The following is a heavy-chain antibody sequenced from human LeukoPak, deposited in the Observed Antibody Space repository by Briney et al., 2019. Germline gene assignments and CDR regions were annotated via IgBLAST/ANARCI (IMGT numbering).Heavy chain of an antibody. CDR1: GFTFSSYG. Sequence: GRSLRLSCAASGFTFSSYGMHWVRQAPGKGLEGVSFIWYDGITKYYADSVKGRFTISRHNSKNTLYLQMNSLRAEDTAVYYCAKAEAAAGPIDYWGQGTLVTVSS. CDR2: IWYDGITK. CDR3: AKAEAAAGPIDY. J-gene: IGHJ4*02. V-gene: IGHV3-33*06. D-gene: IGHD6-13*01.